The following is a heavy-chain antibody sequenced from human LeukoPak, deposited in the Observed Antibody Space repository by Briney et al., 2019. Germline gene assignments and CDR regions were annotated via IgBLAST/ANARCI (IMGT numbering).Heavy chain of an antibody. CDR2: IYYSGST. V-gene: IGHV4-39*01. CDR3: ARQMTAAGYYYYYYGMDV. D-gene: IGHD6-13*01. J-gene: IGHJ6*02. Sequence: SETLSLTCTVSGGSMSSSRYYWGWIRQPPGKGLEWIGSIYYSGSTNYNPSLKSRGTISVDTSKNQFSLNLPSVTAADTAVYYCARQMTAAGYYYYYYGMDVWGQGTTVTVSS. CDR1: GGSMSSSRYY.